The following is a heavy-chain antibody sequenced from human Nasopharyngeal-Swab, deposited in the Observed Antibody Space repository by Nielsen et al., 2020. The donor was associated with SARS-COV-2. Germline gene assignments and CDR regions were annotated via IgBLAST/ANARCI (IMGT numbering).Heavy chain of an antibody. CDR2: INHSGST. CDR3: ARASTVTTFFDL. J-gene: IGHJ2*01. CDR1: GVSFSGYY. D-gene: IGHD4-17*01. Sequence: SETLSLTCAVYGVSFSGYYWSWIRQPPGKGLEWIGEINHSGSTNYNPSLKSRVTISVDTSKNQFSLKLNSVTAADTAVYYCARASTVTTFFDLWGRGTLVTVSS. V-gene: IGHV4-34*01.